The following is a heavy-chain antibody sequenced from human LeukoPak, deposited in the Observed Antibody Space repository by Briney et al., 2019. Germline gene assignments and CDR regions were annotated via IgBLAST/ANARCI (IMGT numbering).Heavy chain of an antibody. CDR1: GLTFSSYA. V-gene: IGHV3-23*01. J-gene: IGHJ4*02. D-gene: IGHD3-3*01. CDR2: ISGSGGST. Sequence: GSLRLSCAASGLTFSSYAMSWVRQAPGKGLEWVSAISGSGGSTYYADSVKGRFTISRDNSKNTLYLQMNSLRAEDTAVYYCAKDRIFGVVISTYYFDYWGQGTLVTVSS. CDR3: AKDRIFGVVISTYYFDY.